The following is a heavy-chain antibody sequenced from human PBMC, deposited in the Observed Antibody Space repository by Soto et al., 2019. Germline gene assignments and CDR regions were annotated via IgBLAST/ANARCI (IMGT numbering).Heavy chain of an antibody. CDR1: GGTFSSYA. J-gene: IGHJ5*02. CDR2: IIPIFGTA. CDR3: AREREGDIVLVPAAQGWFDP. D-gene: IGHD2-2*01. V-gene: IGHV1-69*12. Sequence: QVQLVQSGAEVKKPGSSVKVSCKASGGTFSSYAISWVRQAPGQGLEWMGGIIPIFGTANYAQKFQGRVTITADESTSTAYMELSSLRSEDTAVYYCAREREGDIVLVPAAQGWFDPWGQGTLVTVSS.